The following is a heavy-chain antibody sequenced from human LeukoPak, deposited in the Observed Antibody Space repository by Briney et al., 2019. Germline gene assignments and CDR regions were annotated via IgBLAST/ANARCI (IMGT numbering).Heavy chain of an antibody. V-gene: IGHV1-24*01. J-gene: IGHJ3*02. Sequence: ASVKVSCKVSGYTLTELSMHWVRQAPGKGLEWMGGFDPEDGETIYAQKFQGRVTMTEDTSTDTAYMELSSLRSEDTAVYYCATRIATPEFPYAFDIWGQGTMVTVSS. CDR2: FDPEDGET. CDR1: GYTLTELS. D-gene: IGHD6-6*01. CDR3: ATRIATPEFPYAFDI.